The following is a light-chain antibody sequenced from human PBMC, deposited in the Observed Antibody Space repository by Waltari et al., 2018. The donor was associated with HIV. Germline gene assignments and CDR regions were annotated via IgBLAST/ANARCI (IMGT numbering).Light chain of an antibody. V-gene: IGLV2-14*01. CDR1: STDIGGSIY. J-gene: IGLJ3*02. CDR3: SSFTSSSFWV. Sequence: QSALTQPASVSGSPGQSITISCSGTSTDIGGSIYVSWYQQHPGKAPKLVIYEVANRPSGISNRFSGSKSGNTASLTISGLQTEDEADYYCSSFTSSSFWVFGGGTKLTVL. CDR2: EVA.